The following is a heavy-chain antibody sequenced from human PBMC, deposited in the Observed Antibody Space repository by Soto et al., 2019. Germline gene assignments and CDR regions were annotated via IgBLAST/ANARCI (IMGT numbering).Heavy chain of an antibody. J-gene: IGHJ4*02. V-gene: IGHV6-1*01. Sequence: PSHTLSLTCAISGYSVSSNSAAWNVIRQSPSRGLEWLGRTYYRSKWYNDYAVSVKSRITINPDTSKNQFSLQLNSVTPEDTAVYYCARDPSGEGATTPGFDYWGQGTLVTVSS. D-gene: IGHD1-26*01. CDR3: ARDPSGEGATTPGFDY. CDR1: GYSVSSNSAA. CDR2: TYYRSKWYN.